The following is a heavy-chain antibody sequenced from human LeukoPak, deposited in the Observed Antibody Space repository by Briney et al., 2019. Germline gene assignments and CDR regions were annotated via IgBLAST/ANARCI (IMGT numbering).Heavy chain of an antibody. Sequence: GGSLRLSCAASGFTFSSYSMNWVRQAPGKGLEWVSSISSSSSYIYYADSVKGRFTISRDNAKNSLYLQMNSLRAEDTALYYCARVISLRFLEWLLYPFDYWGQGTLVTVSS. CDR1: GFTFSSYS. J-gene: IGHJ4*02. CDR2: ISSSSSYI. D-gene: IGHD3-3*01. V-gene: IGHV3-21*04. CDR3: ARVISLRFLEWLLYPFDY.